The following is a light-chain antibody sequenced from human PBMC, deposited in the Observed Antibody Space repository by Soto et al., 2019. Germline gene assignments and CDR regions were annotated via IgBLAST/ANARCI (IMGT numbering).Light chain of an antibody. CDR3: QQYNSYPWT. J-gene: IGKJ1*01. CDR2: KAS. CDR1: QSISSW. V-gene: IGKV1-5*03. Sequence: DIQMTQSPSTLSASVGDRVTITCRASQSISSWLAWYQQKPGKAPKLLIYKASSLESGVPSRFSGSRSGTEFTLTISSLQPDDFATYYCQQYNSYPWTCGQGTKVEIK.